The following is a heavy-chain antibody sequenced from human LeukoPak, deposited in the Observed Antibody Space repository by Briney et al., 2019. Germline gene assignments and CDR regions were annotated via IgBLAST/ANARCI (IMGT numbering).Heavy chain of an antibody. J-gene: IGHJ5*02. V-gene: IGHV2-5*02. CDR2: IYWDDDK. CDR1: GFSLSTSGVG. D-gene: IGHD2-2*01. Sequence: ESGPTLVKPTQTLTLTCTFSGFSLSTSGVGVGWIRQPPGKALEWLALIYWDDDKRYSPSLKSGLTITKDTSKNQVVLTMTNMDPVDTATYYCAHRLGYCSSTSCYNWFDPWGQGTLVTVSS. CDR3: AHRLGYCSSTSCYNWFDP.